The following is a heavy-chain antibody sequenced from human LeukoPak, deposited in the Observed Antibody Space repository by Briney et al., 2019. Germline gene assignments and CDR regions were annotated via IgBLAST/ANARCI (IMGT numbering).Heavy chain of an antibody. CDR1: GGTFSSYA. J-gene: IGHJ3*01. CDR2: IIPIFGTA. D-gene: IGHD2-2*01. CDR3: ARDQVYYQLLLLSFDV. V-gene: IGHV1-69*01. Sequence: GASVKVSCKASGGTFSSYAISWVRQAPGQGLEWMGGIIPIFGTANYAQKFQGRVTITADESTSTAYMELSSLRSEDTAVYYCARDQVYYQLLLLSFDVWGQGTMLTVSS.